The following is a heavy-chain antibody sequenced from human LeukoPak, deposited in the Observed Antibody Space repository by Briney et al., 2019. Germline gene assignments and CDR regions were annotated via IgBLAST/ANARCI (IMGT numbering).Heavy chain of an antibody. J-gene: IGHJ4*02. CDR2: ISSGSGYI. D-gene: IGHD2-15*01. Sequence: GGSLRLSCAASGFTFSSYSMNWARQAPGQGLEWVSSISSGSGYIYYADSVKGRFTISRDNAKNSLYLQMNSLRAEDTAVYYCARDVSRISDYWGQGTLVTVSS. CDR1: GFTFSSYS. V-gene: IGHV3-21*01. CDR3: ARDVSRISDY.